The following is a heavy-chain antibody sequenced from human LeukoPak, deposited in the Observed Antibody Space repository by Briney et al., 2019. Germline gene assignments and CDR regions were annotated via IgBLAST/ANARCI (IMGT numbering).Heavy chain of an antibody. D-gene: IGHD5-18*01. CDR2: IRWNSGSI. J-gene: IGHJ6*03. CDR1: GFTFDDYA. CDR3: AKDDTAMVRRLLGYMDD. V-gene: IGHV3-9*01. Sequence: GRSLRLSWAASGFTFDDYAMHWVRQAPGKGLELVSCIRWNSGSITYADSVKGRFTISRDNANHSLYLQMNSLRAEHPAMYYCAKDDTAMVRRLLGYMDDWGKGTLVTVSS.